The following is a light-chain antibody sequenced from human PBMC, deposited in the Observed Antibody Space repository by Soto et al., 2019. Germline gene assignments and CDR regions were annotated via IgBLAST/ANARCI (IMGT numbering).Light chain of an antibody. CDR3: QQRTNPPPWT. Sequence: EIVLTQSPATLSLSPGEGASLSCRASQTISTYLAWYQQRPGQVPRLLIYGVSKRAPAIPPRFSGSGSGTDLSLSVSGLETEDFATYYCQQRTNPPPWTFGQGTRVELK. J-gene: IGKJ1*01. CDR2: GVS. V-gene: IGKV3-11*01. CDR1: QTISTY.